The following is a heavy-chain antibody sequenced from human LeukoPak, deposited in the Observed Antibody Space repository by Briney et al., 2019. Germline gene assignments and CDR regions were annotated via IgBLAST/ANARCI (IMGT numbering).Heavy chain of an antibody. D-gene: IGHD5-18*01. CDR1: GFTFSSYG. CDR3: AKADRGYSYGTPFDY. Sequence: AGSLRLSCAASGFTFSSYGMHWVRQAPGKGLEWVAVISYDGSNKYYADSVKGRFTIARDNSKNTLYLQMNSLRAEDTAVYYCAKADRGYSYGTPFDYWGQGTLVTVSS. J-gene: IGHJ4*02. V-gene: IGHV3-30*18. CDR2: ISYDGSNK.